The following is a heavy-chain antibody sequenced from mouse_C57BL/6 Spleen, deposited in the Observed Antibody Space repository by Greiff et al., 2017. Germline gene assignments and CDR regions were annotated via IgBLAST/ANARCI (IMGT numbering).Heavy chain of an antibody. Sequence: DVKLQESGPELVKPGASVKMSCKASGYTFTDYNMHWVKQSHGKSLEWIGYINPNNGGTSYNQKFKGKATLTVNKSSSTAYMELRSLTSEDSAVYYCARSDGNYVRYAMDYWGQGTSVTVSS. D-gene: IGHD2-1*01. CDR2: INPNNGGT. V-gene: IGHV1-22*01. J-gene: IGHJ4*01. CDR1: GYTFTDYN. CDR3: ARSDGNYVRYAMDY.